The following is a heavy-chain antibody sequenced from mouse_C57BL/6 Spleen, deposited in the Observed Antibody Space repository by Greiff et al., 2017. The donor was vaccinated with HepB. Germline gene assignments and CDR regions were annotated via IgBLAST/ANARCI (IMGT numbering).Heavy chain of an antibody. V-gene: IGHV3-6*01. Sequence: DVQLQESGPGLVKPSQSLSLTCSVTGYSITSGYYWNWIRQFPGNKLEWMGYISYDGSNNYNPSLKNRISITRDTSKNQFFLKLNSVTTEDTATYYCAKPPYYYGSSYEAMDYWGQGTSVTVSS. J-gene: IGHJ4*01. CDR2: ISYDGSN. D-gene: IGHD1-1*01. CDR3: AKPPYYYGSSYEAMDY. CDR1: GYSITSGYY.